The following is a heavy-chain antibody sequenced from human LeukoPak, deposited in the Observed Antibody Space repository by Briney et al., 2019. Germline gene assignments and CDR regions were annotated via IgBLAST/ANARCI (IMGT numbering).Heavy chain of an antibody. V-gene: IGHV3-33*08. J-gene: IGHJ3*02. D-gene: IGHD6-13*01. CDR1: GFTFSSSG. CDR2: IWFDGSNK. CDR3: ARGKEQQLYAFDI. Sequence: PGRSLRLSCAASGFTFSSSGMHWVRQAPGKGLEWVAVIWFDGSNKYYADSVKGRFTISRDNSKNTLYLQMNSLSAEDTAVYYCARGKEQQLYAFDIWGQGTMVTVSS.